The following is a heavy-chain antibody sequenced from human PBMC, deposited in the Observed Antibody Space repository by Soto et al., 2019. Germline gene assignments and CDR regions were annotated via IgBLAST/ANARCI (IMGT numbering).Heavy chain of an antibody. V-gene: IGHV4-31*03. J-gene: IGHJ4*02. Sequence: PSETLSLTCTVSGGSISSGGYYWSWIRQHPGKGLEWIGYIYYSGGTYYNPSLKSRVTISVDTSKNQFSLKLSSVTAADTAVYYCARGVTMIVGANPYYSDYWGQGTLVTVSS. CDR3: ARGVTMIVGANPYYSDY. D-gene: IGHD3-22*01. CDR2: IYYSGGT. CDR1: GGSISSGGYY.